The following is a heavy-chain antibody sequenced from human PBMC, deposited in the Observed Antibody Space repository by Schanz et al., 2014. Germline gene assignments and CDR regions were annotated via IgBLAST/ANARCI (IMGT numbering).Heavy chain of an antibody. J-gene: IGHJ6*02. D-gene: IGHD1-26*01. CDR1: GYTLTGFG. V-gene: IGHV1-18*01. Sequence: QVQLVQSGAEVKKPGASVKVSCKASGYTLTGFGVTWVRQAPGQGREWMGWISAYSGNSKYAQKLQGRVTMTADTSTIPAYMGLTSLASGDTAVYYCARLNSGSHTPPYYYYGMDVGGQGTTVTVSS. CDR2: ISAYSGNS. CDR3: ARLNSGSHTPPYYYYGMDV.